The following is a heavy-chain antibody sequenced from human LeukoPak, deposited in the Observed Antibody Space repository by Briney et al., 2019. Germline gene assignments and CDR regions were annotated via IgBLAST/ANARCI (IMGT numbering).Heavy chain of an antibody. V-gene: IGHV4-30-2*01. CDR2: IYHSGTT. CDR1: GGSISSGDYS. J-gene: IGHJ2*01. CDR3: ARDQGSSGYYNYWYFDL. D-gene: IGHD3-22*01. Sequence: PSETLSLTCTVSGGSISSGDYSWNWIRQPPGKGLEWIGYIYHSGTTYYNPSLKSRVTISVDRTKNQFSLKLSYVTAADTAVYYCARDQGSSGYYNYWYFDLWGRGTLVSVSS.